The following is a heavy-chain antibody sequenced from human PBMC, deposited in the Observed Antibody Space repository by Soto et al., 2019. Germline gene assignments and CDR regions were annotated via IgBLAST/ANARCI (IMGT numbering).Heavy chain of an antibody. J-gene: IGHJ4*02. Sequence: SETLSLTCTVSSDSIRSSSYYWGWIRQPPGKGLEWIGSIYYSGSTFCNPSLKSRVTISVDTSKNQFSLNLSSVTVADTAVYYCARQQYYYSSNIDYWGQGRLVTVS. D-gene: IGHD3-10*01. CDR3: ARQQYYYSSNIDY. V-gene: IGHV4-39*01. CDR2: IYYSGST. CDR1: SDSIRSSSYY.